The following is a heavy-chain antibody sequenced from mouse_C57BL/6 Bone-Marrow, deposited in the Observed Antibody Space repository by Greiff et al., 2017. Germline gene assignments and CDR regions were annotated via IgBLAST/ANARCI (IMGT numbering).Heavy chain of an antibody. CDR2: IHPNSGST. CDR3: ASSLDY. CDR1: GYTFTSYW. J-gene: IGHJ2*01. D-gene: IGHD6-1*01. Sequence: VQGVESGAELVKPGASVKLSCKASGYTFTSYWMHWVKQRPGQGLEWIGMIHPNSGSTNYNEKFKGKATLTVDKSSSTAYMQLSSLTSEDSAVYYCASSLDYWGQGTTLTVSS. V-gene: IGHV1-64*01.